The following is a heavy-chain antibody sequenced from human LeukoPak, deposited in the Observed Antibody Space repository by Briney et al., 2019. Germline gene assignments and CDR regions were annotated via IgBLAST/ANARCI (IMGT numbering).Heavy chain of an antibody. CDR2: IWSDGSNE. CDR3: ARARNNYDSSGYSALDY. J-gene: IGHJ4*02. D-gene: IGHD3-22*01. Sequence: PGGSLRLSCAASSGLLFSSHGLHLVRQAPGKGLEWVAVIWSDGSNEYYADSVKGRFTISRDNSKNTLYLQMNSLRAEDTAVYYCARARNNYDSSGYSALDYWGQGTLVTVSS. V-gene: IGHV3-33*01. CDR1: GLLFSSHG.